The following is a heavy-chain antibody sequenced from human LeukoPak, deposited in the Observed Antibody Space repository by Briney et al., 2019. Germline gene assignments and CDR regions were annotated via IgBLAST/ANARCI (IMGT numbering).Heavy chain of an antibody. Sequence: VASVKVSCKASGGTFSSYAISWVRQAPGQGLEWMGGIIPIFGTPNYAQKFQGRVTITTDESTSTAYMELSSLRSEDTAVYYCARWEGEPKTHDFWSGPFDYWGQGTLVTVSS. D-gene: IGHD3-3*01. CDR2: IIPIFGTP. CDR3: ARWEGEPKTHDFWSGPFDY. J-gene: IGHJ4*02. V-gene: IGHV1-69*05. CDR1: GGTFSSYA.